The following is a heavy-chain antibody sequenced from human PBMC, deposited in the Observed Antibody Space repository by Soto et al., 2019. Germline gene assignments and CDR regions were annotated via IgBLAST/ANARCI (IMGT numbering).Heavy chain of an antibody. J-gene: IGHJ4*02. CDR3: AKGRKPDHDDGLCAFDS. D-gene: IGHD3-3*01. V-gene: IGHV3-23*01. CDR1: GRTFRSYA. Sequence: GGSLRLSCVVSGRTFRSYAMSWVRQAPGKGLEWVSGISGGGAGTYYADSVKGRFTISRDPSTTTLFLDMYSLGAEDTAIYYCAKGRKPDHDDGLCAFDSWGQGVLVTVSS. CDR2: ISGGGAGT.